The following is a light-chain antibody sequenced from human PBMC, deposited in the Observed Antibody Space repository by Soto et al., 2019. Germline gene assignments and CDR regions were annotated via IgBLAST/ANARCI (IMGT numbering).Light chain of an antibody. CDR3: QQYNNWPLT. CDR1: QSVSSN. J-gene: IGKJ4*01. Sequence: ERVMTQSPATLSVSPGERATLSCRSSQSVSSNLAWYQQKPGQAPRLLIYGASTRATGIPARFSGSGSGTEFTLTISSLQSEDFAVYYCQQYNNWPLTFVGGTKVEIK. V-gene: IGKV3-15*01. CDR2: GAS.